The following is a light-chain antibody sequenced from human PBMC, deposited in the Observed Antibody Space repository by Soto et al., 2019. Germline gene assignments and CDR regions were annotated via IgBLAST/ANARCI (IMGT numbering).Light chain of an antibody. CDR1: QTVRSSF. CDR2: GAS. J-gene: IGKJ1*01. CDR3: KQYGRAPGT. Sequence: TVLTQSPGTLSLSPGERATLSCRASQTVRSSFLAWYQQKPGQAPRLFIYGASSRATGIPDRFSGSGSGKDFTLTISTDWAQDRAGYYCKQYGRAPGTFGQGTKVDIX. V-gene: IGKV3-20*01.